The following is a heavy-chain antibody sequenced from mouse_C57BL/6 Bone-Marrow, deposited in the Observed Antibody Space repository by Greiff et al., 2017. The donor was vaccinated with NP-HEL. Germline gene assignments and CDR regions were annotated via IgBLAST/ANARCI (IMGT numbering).Heavy chain of an antibody. V-gene: IGHV14-1*01. CDR3: TIAATVVGYFDY. CDR1: GFNIKDYY. CDR2: IDPEDGDT. J-gene: IGHJ2*01. Sequence: EVQLQQSGAELVRPGASVKLSCTASGFNIKDYYMHWVKQRPEQGLEWIGRIDPEDGDTEYAPKFKGKATMTADTASNTAYQQLSSLTSEDTAVYYCTIAATVVGYFDYWGQGTTLTVSS. D-gene: IGHD1-1*01.